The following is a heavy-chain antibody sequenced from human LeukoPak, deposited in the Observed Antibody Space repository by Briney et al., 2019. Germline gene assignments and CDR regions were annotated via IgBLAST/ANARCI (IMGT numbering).Heavy chain of an antibody. J-gene: IGHJ3*02. CDR3: ARAKAYDYVWGSYRYRKGSAFDI. CDR1: GFTFSSYE. Sequence: PGGSLRLSCAASGFTFSSYEMNWVRQAPGKGLEWVSYISSSGSTIYYADSVKGRFTISRDNAKNSLYLQMNSLRAEDTALYYCARAKAYDYVWGSYRYRKGSAFDIWGQGTMVTVSS. D-gene: IGHD3-16*02. V-gene: IGHV3-48*03. CDR2: ISSSGSTI.